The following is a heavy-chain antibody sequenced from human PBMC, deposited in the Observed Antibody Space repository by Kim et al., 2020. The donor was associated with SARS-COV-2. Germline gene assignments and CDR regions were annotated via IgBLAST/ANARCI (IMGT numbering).Heavy chain of an antibody. CDR3: ARGQPLDY. D-gene: IGHD2-2*01. CDR2: IFYSGNS. V-gene: IGHV4-31*03. J-gene: IGHJ4*02. CDR1: GGSIRSGGKF. Sequence: SETLSLTCSVSGGSIRSGGKFWTWIRQHPAKGLEWIGYIFYSGNSHYSPSLRSRVSISLQTSENQFSLELTSVTAADTAVYYCARGQPLDYWGQGILVTVSS.